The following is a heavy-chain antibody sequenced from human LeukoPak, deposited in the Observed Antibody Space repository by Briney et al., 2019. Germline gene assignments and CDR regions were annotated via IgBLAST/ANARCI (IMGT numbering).Heavy chain of an antibody. D-gene: IGHD5-18*01. CDR2: IRSSSSAM. Sequence: GGSLRLSCAASVFTCSSYGMSWVRQAPGKGLEWVSYIRSSSSAMYYADSVKGRFTISRDNAKSSLYLQMSSLRDEDTAVYYCARARGYNHGPQDYYFDYWGQGTLVTVSS. J-gene: IGHJ4*02. V-gene: IGHV3-48*02. CDR3: ARARGYNHGPQDYYFDY. CDR1: VFTCSSYG.